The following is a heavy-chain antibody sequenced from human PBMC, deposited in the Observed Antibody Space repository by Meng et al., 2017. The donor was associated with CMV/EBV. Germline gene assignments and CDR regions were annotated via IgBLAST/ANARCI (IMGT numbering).Heavy chain of an antibody. CDR3: ARDYGYCSSTSCYGNWYFDL. CDR2: IYYSGST. Sequence: SGGYYWSWLRQHPGTGLEWIGYIYYSGSTYYTPSLKSRVTISVDTSKNQFSLKLSSVTAADTAVYYCARDYGYCSSTSCYGNWYFDLWGRGTLVTVSS. V-gene: IGHV4-31*02. J-gene: IGHJ2*01. D-gene: IGHD2-2*03. CDR1: SGGYY.